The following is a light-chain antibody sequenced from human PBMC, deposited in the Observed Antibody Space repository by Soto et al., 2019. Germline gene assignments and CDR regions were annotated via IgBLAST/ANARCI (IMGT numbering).Light chain of an antibody. Sequence: DIQMTQSPSTLSASVGDRVTITCRASQSISSWLAWYQQKPGKAPKLLIYDASSLESGVPSRFSGSGSGPEFTLTISSLQPDDFATYYCQQYNSYSTTFGQGTKVEIK. J-gene: IGKJ1*01. CDR3: QQYNSYSTT. CDR1: QSISSW. V-gene: IGKV1-5*01. CDR2: DAS.